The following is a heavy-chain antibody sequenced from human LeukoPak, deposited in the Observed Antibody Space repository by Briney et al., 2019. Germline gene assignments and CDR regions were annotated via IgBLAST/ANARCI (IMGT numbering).Heavy chain of an antibody. CDR1: GFIFTRYA. CDR3: AKESPAFDY. Sequence: GGSLRLSCAASGFIFTRYAMSWVRQAPGKGLEWVSTISGSGHSIYYADSVKGRFTISRDNSKNTLYLQMNSLRAEDTAVYYCAKESPAFDYWGQGTLVTVSS. V-gene: IGHV3-23*01. J-gene: IGHJ4*02. CDR2: ISGSGHSI.